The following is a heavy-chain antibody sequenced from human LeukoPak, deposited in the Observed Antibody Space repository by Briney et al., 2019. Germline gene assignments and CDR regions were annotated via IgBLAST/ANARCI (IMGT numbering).Heavy chain of an antibody. Sequence: SETLSLTCTVSGGSISSGSYYWRWIRQPAGKGLEWIGRIYTSGSTNYNPSLKSRVTISVDTSKNQFSLKLSSVTAADTAVYYCARSRGGFGDYGSWFDPWGQGTLVTVSS. CDR2: IYTSGST. D-gene: IGHD4-17*01. CDR3: ARSRGGFGDYGSWFDP. V-gene: IGHV4-61*02. J-gene: IGHJ5*02. CDR1: GGSISSGSYY.